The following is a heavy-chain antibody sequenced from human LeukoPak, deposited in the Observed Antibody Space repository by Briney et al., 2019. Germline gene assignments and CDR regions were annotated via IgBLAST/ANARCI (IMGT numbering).Heavy chain of an antibody. Sequence: GGSLRLPCAASGFIFNNYALSWVRQTPGKGLEWVSAISGSGRNTYYADSVKGRFTISRDNSKNTLYLQMNSLRAEDTAVYYCARDGVDTAHYMDVWGKGTTVTVSS. D-gene: IGHD5-18*01. V-gene: IGHV3-23*01. CDR3: ARDGVDTAHYMDV. CDR2: ISGSGRNT. CDR1: GFIFNNYA. J-gene: IGHJ6*03.